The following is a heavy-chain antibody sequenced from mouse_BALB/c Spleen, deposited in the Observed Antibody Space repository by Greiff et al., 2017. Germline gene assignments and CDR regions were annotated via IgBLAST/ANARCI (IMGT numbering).Heavy chain of an antibody. CDR3: AREDYDGFAY. CDR2: ISSGSSTI. CDR1: GFTFSSFG. D-gene: IGHD2-4*01. J-gene: IGHJ3*01. V-gene: IGHV5-17*02. Sequence: DVKLVESGGGLVQPGGSRKLSCAASGFTFSSFGMHWVRQAPEKGLEWVAYISSGSSTIYYADTVKGRFTISRDNPKNTLFLQMTSLRSEDTAMYYCAREDYDGFAYWGQGTLVTVSA.